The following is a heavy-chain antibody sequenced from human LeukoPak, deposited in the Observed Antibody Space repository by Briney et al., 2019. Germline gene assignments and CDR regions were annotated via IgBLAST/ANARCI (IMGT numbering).Heavy chain of an antibody. V-gene: IGHV4-4*07. CDR1: GGPISSYY. D-gene: IGHD2-21*01. CDR2: ISPSGNT. Sequence: SETLSLTCTVSGGPISSYYWSWIRQPAGQGLEWIGRISPSGNTNYNPSLKSRVTVSVDTSRNQFSLKLSSVTAADTAMCYCACHITPDAFDIWGQGTMVTVSS. J-gene: IGHJ3*02. CDR3: ACHITPDAFDI.